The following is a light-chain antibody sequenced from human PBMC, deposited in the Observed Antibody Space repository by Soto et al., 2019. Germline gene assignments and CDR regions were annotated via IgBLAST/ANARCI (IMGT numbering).Light chain of an antibody. CDR1: QSIRSW. CDR2: DAS. CDR3: QQLFMYPPT. Sequence: DIPVTQSPSTLSASVGDRVTITCRASQSIRSWVAWYQQKPGKAPKLLIYDASDLESGVPSRFSGSGYGTEFTLTISSLQPDDFATYYCQQLFMYPPTFGPGTKVDIK. J-gene: IGKJ3*01. V-gene: IGKV1-5*01.